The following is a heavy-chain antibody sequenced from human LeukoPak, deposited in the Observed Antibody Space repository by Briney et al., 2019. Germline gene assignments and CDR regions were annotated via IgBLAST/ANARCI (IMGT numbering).Heavy chain of an antibody. Sequence: SETLSLTCTVSGGSISSGGYYWSWIRQHPGKGLEWIGYIYYSGSTYYNPSLKSRVTISVDTSKNQFSLKLSSVTAADTAVYYCARWYYDILTGAYYFDYGGQGTLVTVSS. CDR3: ARWYYDILTGAYYFDY. CDR1: GGSISSGGYY. CDR2: IYYSGST. J-gene: IGHJ4*02. D-gene: IGHD3-9*01. V-gene: IGHV4-31*03.